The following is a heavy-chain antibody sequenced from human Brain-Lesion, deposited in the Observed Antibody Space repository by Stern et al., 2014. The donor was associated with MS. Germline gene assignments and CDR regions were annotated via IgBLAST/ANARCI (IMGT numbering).Heavy chain of an antibody. CDR3: ARVGVYVQTGWFDP. J-gene: IGHJ5*02. D-gene: IGHD2-8*01. CDR2: IHYSGST. Sequence: QLQLQESGPGLVKPSQTLSLTCTVSGGSISSGGYYWSWIRQHQGKGLEWIGYIHYSGSTYYNSALKSRVTISRDTSKNQFSLNLNSVTAADTAVYYCARVGVYVQTGWFDPWGQGALVTVSS. CDR1: GGSISSGGYY. V-gene: IGHV4-31*03.